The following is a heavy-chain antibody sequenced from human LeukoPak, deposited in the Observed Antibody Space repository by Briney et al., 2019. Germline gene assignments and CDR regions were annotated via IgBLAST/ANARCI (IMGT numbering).Heavy chain of an antibody. V-gene: IGHV1-18*04. Sequence: ASVKVSCKASGYTFTSYGISWVRQAPGPGLEWMGWISAYNGNTNYAQKLHGRVTMTTDTSTSTAYMELRSLKSDDTAVYYCARFDYGDYEDYWGQGTLVTVSS. CDR1: GYTFTSYG. J-gene: IGHJ4*02. D-gene: IGHD4-17*01. CDR3: ARFDYGDYEDY. CDR2: ISAYNGNT.